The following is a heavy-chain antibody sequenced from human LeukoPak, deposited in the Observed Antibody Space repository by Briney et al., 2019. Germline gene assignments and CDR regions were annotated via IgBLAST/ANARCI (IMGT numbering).Heavy chain of an antibody. Sequence: GGSLRLSCAASGFTFSSYAMSWVRQAPGKGLEWVSAISGSGGSTYYADSVKGRFTISRDNAKNSLYLQMNSLRAEDTAVYYCARGVPHPDAFDIWGQGTMVTVSS. CDR3: ARGVPHPDAFDI. D-gene: IGHD1-1*01. CDR1: GFTFSSYA. V-gene: IGHV3-23*01. J-gene: IGHJ3*02. CDR2: ISGSGGST.